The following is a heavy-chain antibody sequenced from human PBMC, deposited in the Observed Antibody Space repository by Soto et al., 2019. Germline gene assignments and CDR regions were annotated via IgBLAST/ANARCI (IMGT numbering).Heavy chain of an antibody. CDR2: INHSGST. J-gene: IGHJ6*03. D-gene: IGHD2-15*01. Sequence: SVPMSLTCTVDGGYIIGYYWRWIRKPTGKGLEWIGEINHSGSTNYNPSLKSRVTISVDTSKNQFSLKLSSVTAADTAVYYCARGPWVVVVAARKLSTHYMDVWGKGTTVTVSS. V-gene: IGHV4-34*01. CDR3: ARGPWVVVVAARKLSTHYMDV. CDR1: GGYIIGYY.